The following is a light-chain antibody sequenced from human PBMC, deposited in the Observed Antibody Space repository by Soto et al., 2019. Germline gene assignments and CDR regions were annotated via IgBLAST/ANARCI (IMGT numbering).Light chain of an antibody. CDR1: RNDVGGFNY. CDR3: SSYTGYTSYV. J-gene: IGLJ1*01. CDR2: DVS. V-gene: IGLV2-14*03. Sequence: QPVLTQPGSVPGSPGQSITISCTGTRNDVGGFNYVSCVQQHPGKAPKLIISDVSYRPSGVSHRFSGSKSGNTDSLTISGLQAEDEADYYCSSYTGYTSYVFGTGTKVTVL.